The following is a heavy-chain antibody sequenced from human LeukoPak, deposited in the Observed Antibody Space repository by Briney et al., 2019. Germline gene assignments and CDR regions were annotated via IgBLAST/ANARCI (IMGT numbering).Heavy chain of an antibody. CDR2: IIPIFGTA. CDR3: ASSGYPARYAFDI. J-gene: IGHJ3*02. Sequence: ASVKVSCKASGGTFSSYAISWVRQAPGQGLEWMGGIIPIFGTANYAQKFQGRVTITTDESTSTAYMELSSLRSEDTAVYYCASSGYPARYAFDIWGQGTMVTVSS. V-gene: IGHV1-69*05. D-gene: IGHD5-12*01. CDR1: GGTFSSYA.